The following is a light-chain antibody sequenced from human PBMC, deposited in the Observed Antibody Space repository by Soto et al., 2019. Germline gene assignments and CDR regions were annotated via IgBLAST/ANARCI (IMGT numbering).Light chain of an antibody. J-gene: IGLJ2*01. CDR2: EVS. Sequence: QSALTQPASVSGSPGQSSTISFTGTSSDVGAYNFVSWYQQHPGKAPKLIFYEVSNRPPGLSDRFSGAKSGTTASLTISGLQAEDEADYFCSSDTTNNTLRFGGGTKLTVL. CDR3: SSDTTNNTLR. V-gene: IGLV2-14*01. CDR1: SSDVGAYNF.